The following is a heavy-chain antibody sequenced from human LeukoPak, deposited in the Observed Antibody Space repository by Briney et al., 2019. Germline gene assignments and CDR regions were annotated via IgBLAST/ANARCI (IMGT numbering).Heavy chain of an antibody. V-gene: IGHV4-39*07. CDR2: IHYSGST. Sequence: SEILSLTCIVSGGSIRTSSYYWGWIRQTPGKGLEWIGSIHYSGSTYYNPSLKSRVTISVESTQFSLNLMFVTPADTATYYCARDDAASYYSWFGTWGQGILVTVSS. CDR3: ARDDAASYYSWFGT. J-gene: IGHJ5*02. CDR1: GGSIRTSSYY. D-gene: IGHD1-26*01.